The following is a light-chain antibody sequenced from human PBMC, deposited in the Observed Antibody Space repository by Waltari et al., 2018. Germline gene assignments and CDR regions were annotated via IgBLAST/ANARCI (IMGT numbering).Light chain of an antibody. J-gene: IGLJ1*01. CDR1: ESPVGPSEF. V-gene: IGLV2-14*01. Sequence: QSALTQPASVSGSPGQSITTSCSGTESPVGPSEFVSWYQQHPGNAPHLIIYEVSNRPSGISNRFSASKSGNTASLTISGLQAEDEADYYCSSYTTSSAPGVFGTGTRVTVL. CDR2: EVS. CDR3: SSYTTSSAPGV.